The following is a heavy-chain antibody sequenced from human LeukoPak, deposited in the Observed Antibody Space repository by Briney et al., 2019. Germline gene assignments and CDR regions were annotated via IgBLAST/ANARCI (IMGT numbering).Heavy chain of an antibody. D-gene: IGHD5-12*01. CDR2: ISSSGSTI. CDR1: GFTFSSYE. J-gene: IGHJ4*02. V-gene: IGHV3-48*03. CDR3: ARDLEMATRIDY. Sequence: QPGGSLRLSCAASGFTFSSYEMNWVRQAPGKGLEWVSYISSSGSTIYYADSVKGRFTISRDNAKNSLYLQMNSLRAEDTAVYYCARDLEMATRIDYWGQGTLVTVSS.